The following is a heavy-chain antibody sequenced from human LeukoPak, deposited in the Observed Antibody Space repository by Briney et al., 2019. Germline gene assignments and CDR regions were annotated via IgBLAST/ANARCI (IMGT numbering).Heavy chain of an antibody. D-gene: IGHD4-23*01. CDR3: AKDISGFGGFDY. CDR1: GITFSSYA. CDR2: ISDST. V-gene: IGHV3-23*01. Sequence: GGSLRLSCAASGITFSSYAMSWVRLAPGKGLEWVSSISDSTYYADSVKGRFTISRDNSKNTLYLQMNSLRAEDTAVYYCAKDISGFGGFDYWGQGTLVTVSS. J-gene: IGHJ4*02.